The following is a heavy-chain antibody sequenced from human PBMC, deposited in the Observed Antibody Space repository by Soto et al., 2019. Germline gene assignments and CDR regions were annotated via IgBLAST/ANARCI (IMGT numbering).Heavy chain of an antibody. Sequence: ASGPTLVNPTQTLTLTCSFSGISLNTRGVGVGWIRQPPGKALEWLALIYWDDDKRYSPSLKSRLTITKDTSKNQVVLTMTNMDPVDTATYYCAHSLYYYDSSGYYSDYWGQGTLVTVSS. D-gene: IGHD3-22*01. CDR3: AHSLYYYDSSGYYSDY. CDR1: GISLNTRGVG. CDR2: IYWDDDK. J-gene: IGHJ4*02. V-gene: IGHV2-5*02.